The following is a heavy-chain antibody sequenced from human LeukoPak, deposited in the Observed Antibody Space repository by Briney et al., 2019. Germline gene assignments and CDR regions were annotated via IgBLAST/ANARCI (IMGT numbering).Heavy chain of an antibody. V-gene: IGHV1-8*02. CDR1: GYTFTGYY. D-gene: IGHD3-16*01. CDR3: ARGHYGARPYYYYYVDV. J-gene: IGHJ6*03. CDR2: MNPNSGNT. Sequence: ASVKVSCKASGYTFTGYYMHWVRQATGQGLEWMGWMNPNSGNTGYAQKFQGRVTMTRNTSISTAYMELSSLRSEDTAVYYCARGHYGARPYYYYYVDVWGKGTTVTISS.